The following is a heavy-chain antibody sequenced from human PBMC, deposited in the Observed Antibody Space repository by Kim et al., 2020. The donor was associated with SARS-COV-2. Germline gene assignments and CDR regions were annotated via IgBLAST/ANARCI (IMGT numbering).Heavy chain of an antibody. CDR1: GGSISSSSYY. V-gene: IGHV4-39*07. D-gene: IGHD3-3*01. Sequence: SETLSLTCTVSGGSISSSSYYWGWIRQPPGKGLEWIGSIYYSGSTYYNPSLKSRVTISVDTSKNQFSLKLSSVTAADTAVYYCARGLLGQEWFNWFDPWGQGTLVTVSS. J-gene: IGHJ5*02. CDR2: IYYSGST. CDR3: ARGLLGQEWFNWFDP.